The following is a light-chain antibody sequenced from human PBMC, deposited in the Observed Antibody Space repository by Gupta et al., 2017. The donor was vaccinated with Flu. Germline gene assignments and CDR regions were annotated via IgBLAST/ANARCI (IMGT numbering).Light chain of an antibody. J-gene: IGKJ2*01. CDR3: QQKNSFSYT. V-gene: IGKV1-5*03. Sequence: PSTLSGSVGHGGTITCRARQNIANWLGWYQQKPGKAPKLLIYAASTLESGVPSRFGGSGSGTELTLNIASLQPDDFGTYYCQQKNSFSYTFGQGTKLEIK. CDR1: QNIANW. CDR2: AAS.